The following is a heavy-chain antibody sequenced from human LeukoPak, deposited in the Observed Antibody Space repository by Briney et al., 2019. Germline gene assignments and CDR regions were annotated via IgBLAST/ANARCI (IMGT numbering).Heavy chain of an antibody. Sequence: SETLSLTCTVSGGSISSYYWSWIRQPPGKGLEGIGYIYYSGSTNYNPSLKSRVTISVDTSKNQFSLKLSSVTAADTAVYYCARVMGSVTKALGYFDLWGRGTLVTVSS. J-gene: IGHJ2*01. CDR1: GGSISSYY. CDR2: IYYSGST. D-gene: IGHD1-26*01. CDR3: ARVMGSVTKALGYFDL. V-gene: IGHV4-59*01.